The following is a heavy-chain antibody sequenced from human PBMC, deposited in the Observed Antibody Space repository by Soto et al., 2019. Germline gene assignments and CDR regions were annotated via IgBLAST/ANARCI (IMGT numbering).Heavy chain of an antibody. D-gene: IGHD5-12*01. J-gene: IGHJ4*02. CDR2: VSHTGTT. CDR3: ARNRYGGYDFDY. Sequence: QVQLQESGPGLVKPSGTLSLTCAVSSGSITSSNWGSWVRQPPGKGLEWTGEVSHTGTTNYIPSLKSRVTISVDKSRNQFSLRLSSVTAADTAVYYCARNRYGGYDFDYWGQGTLVTVSS. V-gene: IGHV4-4*02. CDR1: SGSITSSNW.